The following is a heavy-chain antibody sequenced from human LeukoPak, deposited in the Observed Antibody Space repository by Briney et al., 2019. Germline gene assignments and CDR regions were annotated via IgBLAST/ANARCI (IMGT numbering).Heavy chain of an antibody. CDR1: GFTFSSHA. J-gene: IGHJ4*02. D-gene: IGHD6-13*01. Sequence: GGSLRLSCAASGFTFSSHAMHWVRQAPGKGLEWVAVISNDGSNKYYADSVKGRFTISRDNSKDTLYLQMNSLRAEDTAMYYCARDSAGNDYWGQGTLVTVSS. V-gene: IGHV3-30*07. CDR2: ISNDGSNK. CDR3: ARDSAGNDY.